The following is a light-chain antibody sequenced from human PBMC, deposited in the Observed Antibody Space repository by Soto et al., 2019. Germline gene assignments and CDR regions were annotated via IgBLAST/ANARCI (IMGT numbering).Light chain of an antibody. CDR3: QQYGSSPTT. Sequence: EIVLTQSPATLSLSLGERATLSCRASQSVTSNYLAWYQQKPGRAPRLLFFGASIRATGIPDRFSGSGSGTDFTLTISRLEPEDFAVYHCQQYGSSPTTFGQGTKVDIK. V-gene: IGKV3-20*01. J-gene: IGKJ1*01. CDR1: QSVTSNY. CDR2: GAS.